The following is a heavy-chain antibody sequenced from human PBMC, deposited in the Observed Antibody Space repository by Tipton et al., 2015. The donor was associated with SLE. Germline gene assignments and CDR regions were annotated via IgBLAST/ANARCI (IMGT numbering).Heavy chain of an antibody. D-gene: IGHD3-16*01. CDR1: GFTFNSYG. V-gene: IGHV4-59*12. CDR3: ARDWGGKLSYYYYYMDV. J-gene: IGHJ6*03. CDR2: IYYGGTT. Sequence: LRLSCAASGFTFNSYGMNWVRQAPGKGLEWIGNIYYGGTTYYNSSLKSRVTISVDTSKNQFSLKLSSVTAADTAVYYCARDWGGKLSYYYYYMDVWGKGTTVTVSS.